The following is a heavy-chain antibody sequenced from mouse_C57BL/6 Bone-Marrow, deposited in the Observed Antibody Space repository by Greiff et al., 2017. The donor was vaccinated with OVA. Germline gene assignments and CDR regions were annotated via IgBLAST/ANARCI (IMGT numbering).Heavy chain of an antibody. D-gene: IGHD1-1*01. CDR1: GYTFTSYW. J-gene: IGHJ1*03. CDR2: IYPGSGST. Sequence: QVQLKQPGAELVKPGASVKMSCKASGYTFTSYWLTWVKQRPGQGLEWIGDIYPGSGSTNYNEKFKSKATLTVDTSSSTAYMQLSSLTSEDSAVYYCARKDYYGSSLTEDFDVWGTGTTVTVSS. CDR3: ARKDYYGSSLTEDFDV. V-gene: IGHV1-55*01.